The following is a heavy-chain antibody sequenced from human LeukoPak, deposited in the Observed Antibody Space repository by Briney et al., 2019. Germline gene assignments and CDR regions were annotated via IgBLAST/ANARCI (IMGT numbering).Heavy chain of an antibody. CDR3: ATERGMVRGLGGYGMDV. CDR1: GYTLTELS. CDR2: FDPEDGET. J-gene: IGHJ6*04. Sequence: ASVTVSCKVSGYTLTELSMHWVRQAPGKGLEWMGGFDPEDGETIYAQKFQGRVTMTEDTSTDTAYVELSSLRSEDTAVYYCATERGMVRGLGGYGMDVWGKGTTVTVSS. D-gene: IGHD3-10*01. V-gene: IGHV1-24*01.